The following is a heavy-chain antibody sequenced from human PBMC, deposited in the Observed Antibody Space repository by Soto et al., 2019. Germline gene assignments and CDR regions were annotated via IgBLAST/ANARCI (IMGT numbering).Heavy chain of an antibody. CDR2: ISWDGGST. CDR1: GFTFDDYT. D-gene: IGHD3-9*01. Sequence: GGSLRLSCAASGFTFDDYTMHWVRQAPGKGLECVSLISWDGGSTYYADSVKGRFTISRDNSKNSLYLQMNSLRTEDTALYYCAKDFDQSFDPWGQGTLVTVSS. CDR3: AKDFDQSFDP. J-gene: IGHJ5*02. V-gene: IGHV3-43*01.